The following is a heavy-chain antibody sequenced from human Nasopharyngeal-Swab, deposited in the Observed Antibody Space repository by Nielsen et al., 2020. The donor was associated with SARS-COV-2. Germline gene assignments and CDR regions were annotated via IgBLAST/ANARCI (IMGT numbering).Heavy chain of an antibody. CDR3: ARRRSSGRYFFDY. J-gene: IGHJ4*01. D-gene: IGHD3-22*01. CDR1: GGSFSGYY. CDR2: INHIGST. V-gene: IGHV4-34*01. Sequence: SETLSLTCAAYGGSFSGYYWSWIRQTPGKGLEWIGEINHIGSTNYNPSLKSRVTLSAYMSKNQLSLKLNSVTAADTAVYYCARRRSSGRYFFDYWGRGTPVTVPS.